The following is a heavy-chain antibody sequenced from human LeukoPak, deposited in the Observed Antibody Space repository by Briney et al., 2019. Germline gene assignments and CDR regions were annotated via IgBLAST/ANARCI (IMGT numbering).Heavy chain of an antibody. J-gene: IGHJ4*02. CDR2: IWYDGSNK. D-gene: IGHD2-15*01. CDR1: GFTLSSYG. V-gene: IGHV3-33*01. Sequence: GGSLRLSCAASGFTLSSYGMHWVRQAPGKGLEWVAVIWYDGSNKYYADSVKGRFTISRDNSKNTLYLQMNSLRAEDTAVYYCARGGTYCSGGSCYSLDYWGQGTLVTVSS. CDR3: ARGGTYCSGGSCYSLDY.